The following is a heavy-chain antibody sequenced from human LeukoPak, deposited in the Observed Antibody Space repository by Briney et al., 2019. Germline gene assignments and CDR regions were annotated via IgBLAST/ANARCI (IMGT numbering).Heavy chain of an antibody. CDR1: GYTFTNYG. CDR2: ISAYNGNA. V-gene: IGHV1-18*01. J-gene: IGHJ5*02. D-gene: IGHD3-22*01. CDR3: ARASYNYYDSSGSWIWFDP. Sequence: ASVKVSCKASGYTFTNYGISWVRQAPGQGLEWMGWISAYNGNAKYAQKLQGRVTMTTDTSTSTAYMELRSLGSDDTAVYYCARASYNYYDSSGSWIWFDPWGQGTLVTVSS.